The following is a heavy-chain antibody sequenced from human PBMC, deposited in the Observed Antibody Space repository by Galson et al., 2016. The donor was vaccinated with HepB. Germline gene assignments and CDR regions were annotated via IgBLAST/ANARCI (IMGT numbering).Heavy chain of an antibody. CDR3: ARDYLGSLDY. CDR2: MKEDESAK. CDR1: GFIFNDYW. D-gene: IGHD2-15*01. V-gene: IGHV3-7*04. J-gene: IGHJ4*02. Sequence: SLRLSCAASGFIFNDYWMAWVRQAPGKGLEWVGNMKEDESAKQYANSVKGRFTISRDNAKNSLYLQMTGLRAEDMAVYYCARDYLGSLDYWGQGALVTVSS.